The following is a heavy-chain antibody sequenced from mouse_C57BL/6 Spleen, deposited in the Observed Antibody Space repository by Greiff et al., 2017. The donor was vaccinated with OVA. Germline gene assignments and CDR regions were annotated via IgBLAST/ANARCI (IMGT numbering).Heavy chain of an antibody. D-gene: IGHD3-2*02. CDR1: GYTFTSYW. CDR2: IDPSDSYT. Sequence: QVQLQQPGAELVRPGTSVKLSCKASGYTFTSYWMHWVQQRPGQGLEWIGVIDPSDSYTNYNQKFKGKATLTVDTSSSTAYMQLSSLTSEDSAVYYCAMDSSGFAYWGQGTLVTVSA. J-gene: IGHJ3*01. V-gene: IGHV1-59*01. CDR3: AMDSSGFAY.